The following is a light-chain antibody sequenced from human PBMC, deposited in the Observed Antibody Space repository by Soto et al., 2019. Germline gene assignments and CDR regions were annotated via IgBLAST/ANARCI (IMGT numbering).Light chain of an antibody. CDR3: GAWDTSLSGGV. Sequence: QSVLTQPPSVSAAPGQKVTISCSGSSSNIGSDFVSWYQQLPRTAPKLLIYEDNKRPSGIPDRFSGSKSGTSATLGITGLQTGDEADYYCGAWDTSLSGGVFGGGTKLTVL. V-gene: IGLV1-51*02. CDR1: SSNIGSDF. J-gene: IGLJ2*01. CDR2: EDN.